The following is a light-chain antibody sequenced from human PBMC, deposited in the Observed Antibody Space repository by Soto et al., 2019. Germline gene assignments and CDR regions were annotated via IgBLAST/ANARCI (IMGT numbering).Light chain of an antibody. CDR3: QQYYSTPPYT. J-gene: IGKJ2*01. V-gene: IGKV4-1*01. Sequence: DIVMTQSPDSLAVSLGERATINCKSSQSVLYSSNNKNYLAWYRQKPGQPPKLIIYWASIRESGVPDRISGCGSGTDFTLTISSLQAEDVAVYYCQQYYSTPPYTFGQGTKLEIK. CDR1: QSVLYSSNNKNY. CDR2: WAS.